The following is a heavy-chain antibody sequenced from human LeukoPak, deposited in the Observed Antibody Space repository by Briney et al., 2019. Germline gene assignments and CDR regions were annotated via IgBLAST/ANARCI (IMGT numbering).Heavy chain of an antibody. V-gene: IGHV1-69*05. CDR1: GGTFSSYA. CDR3: AKCSGGNSYGLPFDY. CDR2: IIPIFGTA. J-gene: IGHJ4*02. Sequence: SVKVSCKASGGTFSSYAISWVRQAPGQGLEWMGGIIPIFGTANYAQKFQGRVTITTDESTSTAYMELSSLRAEDTAVYYCAKCSGGNSYGLPFDYWGQGTLATVSS. D-gene: IGHD5-18*01.